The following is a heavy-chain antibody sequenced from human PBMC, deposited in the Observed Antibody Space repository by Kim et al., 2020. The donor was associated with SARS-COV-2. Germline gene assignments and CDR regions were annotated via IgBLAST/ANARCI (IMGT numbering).Heavy chain of an antibody. V-gene: IGHV1-69*01. J-gene: IGHJ4*02. Sequence: NYAQKFQGRVTITADESTGTAYMELSSLRSEDTAVYYCARALNGDYGLVDYWGQGTLVTVSS. D-gene: IGHD4-17*01. CDR3: ARALNGDYGLVDY.